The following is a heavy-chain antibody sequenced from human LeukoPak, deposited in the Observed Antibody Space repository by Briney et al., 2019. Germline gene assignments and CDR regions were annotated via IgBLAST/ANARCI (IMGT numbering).Heavy chain of an antibody. V-gene: IGHV4-59*12. CDR3: ARTRRTYYYDSSGYYSYYFDY. J-gene: IGHJ4*02. Sequence: PSETLSLTCTVSGGSISSYYWNWIRQPPGKGLEWIGYIFYSGRTSYNPSLKSRVTLSVDTSKNQFSLKLSSVTAADTAVYYCARTRRTYYYDSSGYYSYYFDYWGQGTLVTVSS. CDR1: GGSISSYY. CDR2: IFYSGRT. D-gene: IGHD3-22*01.